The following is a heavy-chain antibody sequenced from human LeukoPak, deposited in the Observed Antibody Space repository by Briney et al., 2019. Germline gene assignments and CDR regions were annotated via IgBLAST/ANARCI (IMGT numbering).Heavy chain of an antibody. Sequence: SVKVSCTASGGTFSSYAISWVRQAPGQGLEWMGVIIPIFGTANSAQKIQGKVTITADESTSTAYMERSSLRSEDTAVYYCARGYGDYVDYWGQGTLVTVSS. J-gene: IGHJ4*02. D-gene: IGHD4-17*01. CDR3: ARGYGDYVDY. CDR1: GGTFSSYA. CDR2: IIPIFGTA. V-gene: IGHV1-69*01.